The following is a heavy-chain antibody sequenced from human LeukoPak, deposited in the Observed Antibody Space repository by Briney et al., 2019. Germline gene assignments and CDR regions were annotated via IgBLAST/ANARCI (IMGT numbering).Heavy chain of an antibody. J-gene: IGHJ4*02. V-gene: IGHV4-59*08. CDR3: ASGPWELDF. CDR2: VDNSWTT. CDR1: GGSIGTYD. Sequence: SETLSLTCTVSGGSIGTYDWAWIRQPAGKGLEWIGYVDNSWTTKYNPSLQSRVTISTDTSRRQLSLTLTSVTAADTAVYFCASGPWELDFWGQGTRVTVSS. D-gene: IGHD1-26*01.